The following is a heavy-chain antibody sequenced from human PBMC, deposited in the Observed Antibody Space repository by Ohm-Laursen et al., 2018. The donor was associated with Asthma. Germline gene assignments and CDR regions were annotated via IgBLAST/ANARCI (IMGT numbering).Heavy chain of an antibody. CDR1: GFTFSSYA. J-gene: IGHJ6*02. V-gene: IGHV3-23*01. D-gene: IGHD1-1*01. Sequence: SLRLSCAASGFTFSSYAMNWVRQSPGKGLEWVSAISGSGGSTYCADSVKGRFTISRDNSKNSLYLQMNSLRAQDTAVYYCAVRTTSAGFDVWGQGTTVTVSS. CDR2: ISGSGGST. CDR3: AVRTTSAGFDV.